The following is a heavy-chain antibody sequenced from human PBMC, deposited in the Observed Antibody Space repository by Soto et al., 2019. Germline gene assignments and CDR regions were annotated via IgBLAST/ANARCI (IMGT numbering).Heavy chain of an antibody. CDR3: ARARYSTLTAAFDV. D-gene: IGHD1-26*01. Sequence: GESLKISCKGSGYRFSIYWIGWVRQMPGKGLEWVGNIYPGDSRSTYSPSYQGQVIISADKSIDTAYLQWSSLKASDTAIYYCARARYSTLTAAFDVWGQGTTVTVSS. CDR1: GYRFSIYW. J-gene: IGHJ3*01. CDR2: IYPGDSRS. V-gene: IGHV5-51*01.